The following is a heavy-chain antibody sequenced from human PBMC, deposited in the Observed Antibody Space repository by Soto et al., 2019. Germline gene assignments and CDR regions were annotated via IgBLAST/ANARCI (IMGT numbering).Heavy chain of an antibody. J-gene: IGHJ4*02. CDR1: GFTFSSYA. V-gene: IGHV3-23*01. Sequence: GGSLRLSCAASGFTFSSYAMSWVRQAPGKGLEWVSAISGSGGSTYYADSVKGRSTISRDNSKNTLYLQMNSLRAEDTAVYYCAKDRVYYYDSSGYYPDYWGQGALVTVSS. CDR3: AKDRVYYYDSSGYYPDY. CDR2: ISGSGGST. D-gene: IGHD3-22*01.